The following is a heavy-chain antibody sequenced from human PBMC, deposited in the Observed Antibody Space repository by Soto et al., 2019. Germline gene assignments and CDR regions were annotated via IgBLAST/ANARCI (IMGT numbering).Heavy chain of an antibody. CDR1: GFTFSSYG. CDR3: ARGIRPVTTLEDYYYYGMDV. Sequence: GGSLRLSCAASGFTFSSYGMHWVRQAPGKGLEWVAVIWYDGSNKYYADSVKGRFTISRDNSKNTLYLQMNSLSAEDTAVYYCARGIRPVTTLEDYYYYGMDVWGQGTTVTVSS. J-gene: IGHJ6*02. V-gene: IGHV3-33*01. CDR2: IWYDGSNK. D-gene: IGHD4-4*01.